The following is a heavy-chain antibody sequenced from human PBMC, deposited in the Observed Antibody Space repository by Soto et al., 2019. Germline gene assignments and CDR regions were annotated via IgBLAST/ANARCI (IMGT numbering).Heavy chain of an antibody. D-gene: IGHD3-22*01. CDR3: ARARQAYYYDSSGYSDY. Sequence: LRLSCAASGFTFSSYSMNWVRQAPGKGLEWVSSISSSSSYIYYADSVKGRFTISRDNAKNSLYLQMNSLRAEDTAVYYCARARQAYYYDSSGYSDYWGQGTLVTVSS. CDR1: GFTFSSYS. V-gene: IGHV3-21*01. CDR2: ISSSSSYI. J-gene: IGHJ4*02.